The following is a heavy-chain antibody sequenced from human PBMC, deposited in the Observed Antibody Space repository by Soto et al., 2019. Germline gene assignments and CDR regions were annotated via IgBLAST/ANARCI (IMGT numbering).Heavy chain of an antibody. CDR3: ARDPQTYYDFWSGYYTRNWFDP. CDR2: ISAYNGNT. V-gene: IGHV1-18*01. J-gene: IGHJ5*02. CDR1: GYTFTSYA. Sequence: ASVKVSCKASGYTFTSYAISWVRQAPGQGLEWMGWISAYNGNTNYAQKPQGRVTMTTDTSTSTAYMELRSLRSDDTAVYYCARDPQTYYDFWSGYYTRNWFDPWGQGTLVTVSS. D-gene: IGHD3-3*01.